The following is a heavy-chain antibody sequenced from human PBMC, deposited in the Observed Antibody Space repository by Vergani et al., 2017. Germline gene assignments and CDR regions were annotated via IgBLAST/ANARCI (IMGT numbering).Heavy chain of an antibody. CDR1: GFTFSSYW. CDR3: ARVSGWTTVTTHYYYGMDV. V-gene: IGHV3-7*01. J-gene: IGHJ6*02. D-gene: IGHD4-17*01. CDR2: IKQDGSEK. Sequence: VQLVESGGGLVQPGGSLRLSCAASGFTFSSYWMSWVRQAPGKGLEWVANIKQDGSEKYYVDSVKGRFTISRDNAKNSLYLQMNSLRAEDTAVYYCARVSGWTTVTTHYYYGMDVWGQGTTVTVSS.